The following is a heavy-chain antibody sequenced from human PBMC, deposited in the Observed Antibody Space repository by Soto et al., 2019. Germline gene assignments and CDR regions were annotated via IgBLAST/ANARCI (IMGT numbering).Heavy chain of an antibody. Sequence: SVKVSCKAIGYSFTSHYMHWVRQAPGQGLEWMGRIIPILGIANYAQKFQGRVTITADKSTSIAYMELSSLRSEDTAVYYCASERRVVSSYYYGMDVWGQGTTVTVSS. J-gene: IGHJ6*02. CDR1: GYSFTSHY. V-gene: IGHV1-69*04. D-gene: IGHD2-15*01. CDR2: IIPILGIA. CDR3: ASERRVVSSYYYGMDV.